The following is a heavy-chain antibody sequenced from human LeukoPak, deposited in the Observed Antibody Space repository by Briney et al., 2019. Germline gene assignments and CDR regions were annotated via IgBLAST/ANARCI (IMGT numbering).Heavy chain of an antibody. CDR2: ISSSSYI. D-gene: IGHD4-17*01. CDR3: ARRTVTTLRYFDY. CDR1: GFTFSSYR. J-gene: IGHJ4*02. Sequence: GGSLRLSCAASGFTFSSYRMNWVRQAPGKGLEWVSSISSSSYIYYADSVKGRFTISRDNAKSSLYLQMNSLRAEDTAVYYCARRTVTTLRYFDYWGQGTLVTVSS. V-gene: IGHV3-21*01.